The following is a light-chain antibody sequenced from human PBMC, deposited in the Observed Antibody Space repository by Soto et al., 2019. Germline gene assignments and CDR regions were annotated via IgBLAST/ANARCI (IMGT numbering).Light chain of an antibody. Sequence: QSALTQPASVSGSPGQSITISCTGTSSDVGSYNLVSWYQQHPGKAPKLMIYEGSKRPSGVSNRFSGSKSGNTASLTFSGLQAEDEADYYGCADAGVVFGGGTKVTVL. J-gene: IGLJ2*01. CDR1: SSDVGSYNL. CDR2: EGS. CDR3: CADAGVV. V-gene: IGLV2-23*01.